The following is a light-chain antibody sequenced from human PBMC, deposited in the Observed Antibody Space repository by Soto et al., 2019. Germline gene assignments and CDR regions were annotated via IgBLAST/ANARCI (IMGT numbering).Light chain of an antibody. CDR3: QQYGSSGT. J-gene: IGKJ1*01. V-gene: IGKV3-20*01. CDR1: KSVSNNY. CDR2: GAS. Sequence: EMVLTQSPGTLSLSPGERATLSCSASKSVSNNYLAWYQQKPGQAPRLLIYGASNRATGIPDRFSGSGSGTDFTLTISRLEPEDFAVYYCQQYGSSGTFGQGTKVEIK.